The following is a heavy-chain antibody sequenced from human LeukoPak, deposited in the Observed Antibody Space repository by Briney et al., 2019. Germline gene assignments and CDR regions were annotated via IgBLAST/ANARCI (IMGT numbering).Heavy chain of an antibody. CDR1: GGSFSGYY. CDR2: VNHSGNT. CDR3: AREGTVSFFDY. V-gene: IGHV4-34*01. D-gene: IGHD1-7*01. J-gene: IGHJ4*02. Sequence: PSETLSLTCAVYGGSFSGYYWSWIRQPPGKGLEWIGEVNHSGNTNYNPSLKSRVTISVDTSKNQSSLKLSSVTAADTAAYYCAREGTVSFFDYWGQGTLVTVSS.